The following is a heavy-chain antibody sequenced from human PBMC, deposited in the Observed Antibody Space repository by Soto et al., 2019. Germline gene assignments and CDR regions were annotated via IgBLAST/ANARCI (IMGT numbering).Heavy chain of an antibody. J-gene: IGHJ5*02. Sequence: SETLSLTCAVSGGSISSSNWWSWVRQPPGKGLEWIGEIYHSGSTNYNPSLKSRVTISVDKSKNQFSLKLCSVTAADTAVYYCARASTGYSNWFDPWGQGTLVTVSS. CDR3: ARASTGYSNWFDP. CDR2: IYHSGST. CDR1: GGSISSSNW. D-gene: IGHD3-9*01. V-gene: IGHV4-4*02.